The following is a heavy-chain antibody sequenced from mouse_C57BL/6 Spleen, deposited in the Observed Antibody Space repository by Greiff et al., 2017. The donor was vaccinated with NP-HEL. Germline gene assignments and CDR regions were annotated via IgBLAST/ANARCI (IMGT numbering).Heavy chain of an antibody. V-gene: IGHV3-6*01. CDR3: ARESSGYAMDY. D-gene: IGHD3-2*02. J-gene: IGHJ4*01. CDR2: ISYDGSN. Sequence: EVKLQESGPGLVKPSQSLSLTCSVTGYSITSGYFWNWIRQFPGNKLEWMCYISYDGSNNYNPSLKNRISISRDTSKNQFFLKLNSVTTEDTATYYCARESSGYAMDYWGQGTSVTVSS. CDR1: GYSITSGYF.